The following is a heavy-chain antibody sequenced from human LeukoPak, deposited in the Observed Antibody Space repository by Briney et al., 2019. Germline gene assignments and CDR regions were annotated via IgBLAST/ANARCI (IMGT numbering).Heavy chain of an antibody. D-gene: IGHD3-10*01. Sequence: GGSLRLSCAAPGFTFSSYEMNWVRQAPGKGLEWVSVIYSGGSTYYADSVKGRFTISRDNSKNTLYLQMNSLRAEDTAVYYCARAPATLWFGEGHLDYWGQGTLVTVSS. V-gene: IGHV3-66*01. CDR2: IYSGGST. J-gene: IGHJ4*02. CDR3: ARAPATLWFGEGHLDY. CDR1: GFTFSSYE.